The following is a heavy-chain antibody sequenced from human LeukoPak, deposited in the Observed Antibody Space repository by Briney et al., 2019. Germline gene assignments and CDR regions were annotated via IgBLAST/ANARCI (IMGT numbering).Heavy chain of an antibody. CDR2: IYYSGST. CDR1: GGSIGSYY. J-gene: IGHJ4*02. CDR3: ARAEYSSSPPDY. D-gene: IGHD6-6*01. V-gene: IGHV4-59*01. Sequence: SETLSLTCTVSGGSIGSYYWSWIRQPPGKGLEWIGYIYYSGSTNYNPSLKSRVTISVDTSKNQFSLKLSSVTAADTAVYFCARAEYSSSPPDYWGQGTLVTVSS.